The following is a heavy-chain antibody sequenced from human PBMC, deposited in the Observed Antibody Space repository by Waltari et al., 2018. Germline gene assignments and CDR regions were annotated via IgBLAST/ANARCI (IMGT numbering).Heavy chain of an antibody. Sequence: QLQLQESGPGLVKPSETLSLTCTVSGGSISSSSYYWGWIRQPPGKGLEWIGSIYYSGSTYYNPSLKRRVTISVDTSKNQFSLKLSSVTAADTAVYYCARLDRAVAAIDYWGQGTLVTVSS. D-gene: IGHD6-19*01. J-gene: IGHJ4*02. V-gene: IGHV4-39*01. CDR2: IYYSGST. CDR3: ARLDRAVAAIDY. CDR1: GGSISSSSYY.